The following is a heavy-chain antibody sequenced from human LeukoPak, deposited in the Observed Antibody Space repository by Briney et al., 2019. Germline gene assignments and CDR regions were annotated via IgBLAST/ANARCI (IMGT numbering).Heavy chain of an antibody. CDR1: GGSISSYY. V-gene: IGHV4-34*01. Sequence: SETLSLTCTVSGGSISSYYWSWIRQPPGKGLEWIGEINHSGSTNYNPSLKSRVTISVDTSKNQFSLKLSSVTAADTAVYYCASEDCSGGSCCFDYWGQGTLVTVSS. J-gene: IGHJ4*02. CDR3: ASEDCSGGSCCFDY. CDR2: INHSGST. D-gene: IGHD2-15*01.